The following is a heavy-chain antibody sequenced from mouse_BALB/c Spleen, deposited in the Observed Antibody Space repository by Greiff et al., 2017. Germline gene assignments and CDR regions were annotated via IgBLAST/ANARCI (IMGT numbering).Heavy chain of an antibody. Sequence: QVQLQQSGAELMKPGASVKISCKATGYTFSSYWIEWVKQRPGHGLAWIGEILPGSGSTNYNEKFKGKATCTADTSSNTAYMQLSSLTSEDSAVYYCAREGRVRRGSVSYWGQGTLVTVSA. V-gene: IGHV1-9*01. CDR3: AREGRVRRGSVSY. J-gene: IGHJ3*01. CDR2: ILPGSGST. CDR1: GYTFSSYW. D-gene: IGHD2-14*01.